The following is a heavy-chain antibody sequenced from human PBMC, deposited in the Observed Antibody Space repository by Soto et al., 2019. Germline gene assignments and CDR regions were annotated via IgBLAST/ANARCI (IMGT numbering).Heavy chain of an antibody. J-gene: IGHJ4*02. CDR2: IYWDDDK. CDR3: AHTLLRLDGFDY. Sequence: QITLKESGPPLVKPTQTLTLTCTFSGFSLSTSGVGVGWIRQPPGKALEWLALIYWDDDKRYSPSLKSRLTIPKDTSKNQVVLTMTNMDPVDTATYYCAHTLLRLDGFDYWGQGTLVTVSS. CDR1: GFSLSTSGVG. D-gene: IGHD3-22*01. V-gene: IGHV2-5*02.